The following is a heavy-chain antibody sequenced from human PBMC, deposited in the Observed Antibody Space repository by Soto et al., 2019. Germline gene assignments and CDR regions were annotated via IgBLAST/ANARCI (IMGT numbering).Heavy chain of an antibody. CDR2: IDPSDSYT. D-gene: IGHD3-3*02. J-gene: IGHJ5*02. CDR3: ARRIFTSTQMDP. V-gene: IGHV5-10-1*01. CDR1: GYSFTSYW. Sequence: PGESLKISCKGSGYSFTSYWISWVRQMPGKGLEWMGRIDPSDSYTNYSPSFQGHVTISADKSISTAYLQWDSLKASDTAIYYCARRIFTSTQMDPWGQGTPVTVSS.